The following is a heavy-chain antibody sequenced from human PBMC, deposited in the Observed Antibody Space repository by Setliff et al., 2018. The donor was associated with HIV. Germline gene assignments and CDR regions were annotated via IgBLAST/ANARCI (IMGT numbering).Heavy chain of an antibody. CDR2: VSSRGDT. CDR3: AQEERDAYNYWFDP. D-gene: IGHD1-1*01. CDR1: DSGTYY. J-gene: IGHJ5*02. V-gene: IGHV4-4*07. Sequence: SETLSLTCTVSDSGTYYWSWIRQPAGKGLEWIGRVSSRGDTNYNPSLKSRVTMSVDTSKNQFSLNLSSVTAADTAVFYCAQEERDAYNYWFDPWGEGTLVTVSS.